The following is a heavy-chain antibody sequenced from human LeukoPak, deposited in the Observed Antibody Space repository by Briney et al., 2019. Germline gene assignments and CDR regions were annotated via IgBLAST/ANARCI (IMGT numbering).Heavy chain of an antibody. CDR1: GVSIKSYY. CDR2: IHYSGST. V-gene: IGHV4-59*01. Sequence: SETLSLTCTVAGVSIKSYYWSWIRQPPGKGLEWIGCIHYSGSTNYNPSLKSRVTISVDTSKNQFSLKLSSVTAADTAVYYCARVRDRSSYFYDFDYWGQGTLVTVSS. D-gene: IGHD3-22*01. J-gene: IGHJ4*02. CDR3: ARVRDRSSYFYDFDY.